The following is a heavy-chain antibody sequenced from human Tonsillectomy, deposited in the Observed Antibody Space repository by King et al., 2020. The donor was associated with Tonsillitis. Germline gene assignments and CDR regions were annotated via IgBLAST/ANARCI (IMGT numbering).Heavy chain of an antibody. CDR2: ISAYNGNT. Sequence: QLVQSGAEVKKPGASVKVPCKASGYIFTSYGISWVRQPPGQGLEWMGWISAYNGNTNYAQELQGRATMTTDTSTSTAYMDLRSLRFDDTAVYYCARDLRNYDLWSGGWFDPWGQGTLVTVSS. CDR3: ARDLRNYDLWSGGWFDP. CDR1: GYIFTSYG. D-gene: IGHD3-3*01. V-gene: IGHV1-18*01. J-gene: IGHJ5*02.